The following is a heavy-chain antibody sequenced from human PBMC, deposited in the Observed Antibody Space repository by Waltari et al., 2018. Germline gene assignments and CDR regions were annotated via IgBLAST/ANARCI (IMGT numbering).Heavy chain of an antibody. V-gene: IGHV1-3*01. D-gene: IGHD3-10*01. CDR2: INAGNGNT. CDR3: ARYYGSGSYGFYYYGMDV. CDR1: GYTFTSYA. Sequence: QVQLVQSGAEVKKPGASVKVSCKASGYTFTSYAMHWVRQAPGQRLEWMGWINAGNGNTKYSQKFQGRVTITRDTSASTAYMELSSLRSEDTAVYYCARYYGSGSYGFYYYGMDVWGQGTTVTVSS. J-gene: IGHJ6*02.